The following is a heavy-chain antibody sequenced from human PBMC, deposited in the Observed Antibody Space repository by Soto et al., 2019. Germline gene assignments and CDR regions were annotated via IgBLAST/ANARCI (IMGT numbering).Heavy chain of an antibody. J-gene: IGHJ5*02. CDR2: IYYSGST. D-gene: IGHD6-6*01. CDR1: GGSITSVDHY. V-gene: IGHV4-30-4*01. CDR3: ARSPYSSSSLDWFDP. Sequence: SETLSLTCSVSGGSITSVDHYWSWIRQPPGKGLEWIGYIYYSGSTYYNPSLKSRVTISIDASRNQFSLKLSSVTAADTAVYYCARSPYSSSSLDWFDPWGQGMLVTVSS.